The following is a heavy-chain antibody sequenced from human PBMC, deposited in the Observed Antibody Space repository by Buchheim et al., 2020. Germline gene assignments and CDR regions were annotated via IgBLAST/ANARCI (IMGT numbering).Heavy chain of an antibody. V-gene: IGHV4-30-2*01. D-gene: IGHD6-19*01. Sequence: QLQLQGSGSGLVKPSQTLSLTCAVSGGSISSGGYSWSWIRQPPGKGLEWIGYIYHSGSTYYNPSLKSRVTISVDRSKNQFSLKLSSVTAADTAVYYCARGDSSGWYSVGYWGQGTL. CDR1: GGSISSGGYS. CDR3: ARGDSSGWYSVGY. J-gene: IGHJ4*02. CDR2: IYHSGST.